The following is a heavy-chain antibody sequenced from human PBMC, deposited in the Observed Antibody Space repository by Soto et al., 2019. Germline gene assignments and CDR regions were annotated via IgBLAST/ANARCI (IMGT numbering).Heavy chain of an antibody. Sequence: QITLKESGPTLVKPTQTLTLTCTFSGFSLSTSVVGVGWIRQPPGKALEWLALIYWDDDKRYSPSLKSRLTITKDTSKNQVVLTMTNMDPVDTATYYCAHIGDTVTTWGYWGQGTLVTVSS. J-gene: IGHJ4*02. V-gene: IGHV2-5*02. CDR3: AHIGDTVTTWGY. D-gene: IGHD4-17*01. CDR1: GFSLSTSVVG. CDR2: IYWDDDK.